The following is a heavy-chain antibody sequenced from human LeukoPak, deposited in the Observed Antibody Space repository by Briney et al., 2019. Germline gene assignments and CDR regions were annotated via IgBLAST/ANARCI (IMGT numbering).Heavy chain of an antibody. Sequence: ASVKVSCKASGYTFTSYGISWVRQAPGQGLEWMGWISAYNGNTNYAQKLQGRVTVTTDTSTSTAYMELRSLRSDDTAVYYCARDSGSGWYYYYYGMDVWGQGTTVTVSS. CDR3: ARDSGSGWYYYYYGMDV. J-gene: IGHJ6*02. CDR1: GYTFTSYG. V-gene: IGHV1-18*01. D-gene: IGHD6-19*01. CDR2: ISAYNGNT.